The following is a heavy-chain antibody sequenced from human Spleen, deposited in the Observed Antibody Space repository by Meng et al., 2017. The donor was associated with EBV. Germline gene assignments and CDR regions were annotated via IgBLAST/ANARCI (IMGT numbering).Heavy chain of an antibody. CDR1: GFSLSTSGVG. Sequence: QITLEEFGPTLVKPTQTLTLTCTFSGFSLSTSGVGVGWIRQPLGKALEWLALIYWDDDKRYSPSLKSRLTITKDTSKNQVVLTLTNVDPVDTATYYCAHRLWDTSGWYGGHFDFWGQGTLVTVSS. CDR2: IYWDDDK. V-gene: IGHV2-5*02. CDR3: AHRLWDTSGWYGGHFDF. J-gene: IGHJ4*02. D-gene: IGHD6-19*01.